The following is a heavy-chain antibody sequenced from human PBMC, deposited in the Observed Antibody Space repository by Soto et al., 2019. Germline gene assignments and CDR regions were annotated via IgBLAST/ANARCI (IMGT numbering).Heavy chain of an antibody. CDR1: GGSISSFY. Sequence: ETLSLTCAVSGGSISSFYWTWMRQSAGKGLEWIGRIYSSGTTNYNPSLKGRVTMSVDTSKNQFSLSLSSVTAADTAVYYCARDRIVGTSYFDYWGQGALVTVSS. V-gene: IGHV4-4*07. J-gene: IGHJ4*02. CDR3: ARDRIVGTSYFDY. CDR2: IYSSGTT. D-gene: IGHD1-26*01.